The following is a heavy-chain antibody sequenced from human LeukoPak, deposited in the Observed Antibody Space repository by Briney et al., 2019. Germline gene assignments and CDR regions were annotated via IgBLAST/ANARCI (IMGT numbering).Heavy chain of an antibody. CDR2: IKTTSDGGTP. CDR3: TTYGAGRKFDY. CDR1: GFIFSDAW. V-gene: IGHV3-15*01. D-gene: IGHD3-10*01. J-gene: IGHJ4*02. Sequence: SGGSLRLSCVASGFIFSDAWMTWVRQAPGKGLEWVGRIKTTSDGGTPDYAAPVKGRFTMSRADSTNTLYLQMNSLKSEDTAVYYCTTYGAGRKFDYWGQGTLVTVSS.